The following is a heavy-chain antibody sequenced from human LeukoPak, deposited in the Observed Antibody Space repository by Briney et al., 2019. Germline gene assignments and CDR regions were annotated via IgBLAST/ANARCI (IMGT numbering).Heavy chain of an antibody. V-gene: IGHV3-9*01. CDR1: GFTFDDYA. J-gene: IGHJ4*02. CDR3: AKGPYGSGSYFFDY. D-gene: IGHD3-10*01. CDR2: ISWNSGSI. Sequence: PGRSLRLSCAASGFTFDDYAMHWVRQAPGKGLEWVSGISWNSGSIGYADSVKGRFTISRDNAKNSLYLQMNSLRAEDTALYYCAKGPYGSGSYFFDYWGQGTLVTVSS.